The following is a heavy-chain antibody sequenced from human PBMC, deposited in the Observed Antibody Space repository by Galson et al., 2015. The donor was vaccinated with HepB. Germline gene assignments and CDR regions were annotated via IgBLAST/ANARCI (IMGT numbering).Heavy chain of an antibody. V-gene: IGHV3-11*05. D-gene: IGHD6-13*01. CDR2: TSSRNSYT. CDR3: ARGPLAAAGTGTYNWFDP. CDR1: GFTFSDYY. Sequence: SLRLSCAASGFTFSDYYMSWIRQAPGKGLEWVSYTSSRNSYTNYTDSVKGRFTISRDNAKNSLYLQMNSLRAEDTAVYYCARGPLAAAGTGTYNWFDPWGQGTLVTVSS. J-gene: IGHJ5*02.